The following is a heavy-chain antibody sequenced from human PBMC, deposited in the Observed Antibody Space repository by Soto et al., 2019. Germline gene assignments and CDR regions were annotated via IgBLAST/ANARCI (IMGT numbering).Heavy chain of an antibody. J-gene: IGHJ4*02. Sequence: EVQMVESGGGLVQPGGSLRLSCAASGFTFSDLYMDWVRQAPGKGLEWVGRSLNKVNSYTTQYAASVEGRFTISRDDSKNSVYLQMNSLKTEDTAVYFCTVDIGATGSHWGQGILVTVSS. D-gene: IGHD5-12*01. CDR3: TVDIGATGSH. CDR2: SLNKVNSYTT. CDR1: GFTFSDLY. V-gene: IGHV3-72*01.